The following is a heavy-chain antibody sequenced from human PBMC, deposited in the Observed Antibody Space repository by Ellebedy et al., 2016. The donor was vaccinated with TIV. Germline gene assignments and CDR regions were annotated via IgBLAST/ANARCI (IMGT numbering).Heavy chain of an antibody. CDR2: ISTRLNYM. V-gene: IGHV3-21*01. D-gene: IGHD2-2*01. CDR1: GFTFSSYS. Sequence: GESLKISXEASGFTFSSYSMNWVRQAPGKGLEWVSSISTRLNYMYYEDSVEGRFTISRDNAKNLLYLQMNNLRAEDTAVYYCARGLVFPCDDVSCPTNYFFDQWGQGTLVTVSS. CDR3: ARGLVFPCDDVSCPTNYFFDQ. J-gene: IGHJ4*02.